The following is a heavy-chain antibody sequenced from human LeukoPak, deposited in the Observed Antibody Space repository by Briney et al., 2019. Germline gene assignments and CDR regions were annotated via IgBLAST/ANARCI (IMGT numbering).Heavy chain of an antibody. CDR3: ARDLAHCAGDCYSDGFDY. CDR1: AYSISSGYY. V-gene: IGHV4-38-2*02. CDR2: IFHGGST. J-gene: IGHJ4*02. D-gene: IGHD2-21*02. Sequence: SETLSLTCTVPAYSISSGYYWGWIRQSPGKGLEWIGSIFHGGSTYYNPSLRSRVTIPVDTSNNQFSLKLRSVTAADTAVYYCARDLAHCAGDCYSDGFDYWGQGTLVTVSS.